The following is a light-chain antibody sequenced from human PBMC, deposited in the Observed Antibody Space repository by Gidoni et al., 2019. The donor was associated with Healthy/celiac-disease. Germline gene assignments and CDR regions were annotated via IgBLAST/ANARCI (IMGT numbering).Light chain of an antibody. CDR2: EAS. J-gene: IGKJ4*01. CDR1: HSLLHSDGKSY. V-gene: IGKV2D-29*01. CDR3: IQSIQLPLT. Sequence: MVMTQNQLSLSVTPGQPASISCKSSHSLLHSDGKSYFYWYMQKPVQPPQLLIYEASNRFSGVPDRFSCCESGTYFNLKIIRVEAEDVLVYYCIQSIQLPLTFGGGPKVEIK.